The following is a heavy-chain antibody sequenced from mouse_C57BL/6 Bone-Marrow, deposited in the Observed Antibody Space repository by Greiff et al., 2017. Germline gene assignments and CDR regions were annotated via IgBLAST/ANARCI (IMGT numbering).Heavy chain of an antibody. J-gene: IGHJ3*01. V-gene: IGHV1-50*01. D-gene: IGHD1-1*01. Sequence: QVQLQQPGAELVKPGASVKLSCKASGYTFTSYWMQWVKQRPGQGLEWIGEIDPSDSYTNYNQKFKGKATLTVDTSSSTAYMQLSSLTSEDSAVYYCANYGSSPFAYWGQGTLVTVSA. CDR1: GYTFTSYW. CDR2: IDPSDSYT. CDR3: ANYGSSPFAY.